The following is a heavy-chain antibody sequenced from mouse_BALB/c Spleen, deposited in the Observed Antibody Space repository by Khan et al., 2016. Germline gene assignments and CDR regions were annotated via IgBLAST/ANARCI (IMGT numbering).Heavy chain of an antibody. Sequence: EVELVESGGGLVQPGGSRKLSCAASAFTFSSFGMHWVRQAPDKGLEWVAYISGGSSTIFYADTVKGRFTISRDNPKNTLFLQMTSLRSEDTAMYFCARIYYGLYYAMDYWGQGTSVTVSS. V-gene: IGHV5-17*02. D-gene: IGHD2-1*01. J-gene: IGHJ4*01. CDR1: AFTFSSFG. CDR3: ARIYYGLYYAMDY. CDR2: ISGGSSTI.